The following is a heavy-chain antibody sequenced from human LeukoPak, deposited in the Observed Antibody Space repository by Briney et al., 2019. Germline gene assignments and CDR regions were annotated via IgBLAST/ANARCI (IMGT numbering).Heavy chain of an antibody. V-gene: IGHV1-2*02. J-gene: IGHJ4*02. CDR1: GYTFTGYY. D-gene: IGHD3-16*01. CDR3: ARSPFYDYVWGSYPPSDY. CDR2: INPNSGCT. Sequence: GASVKVSCKASGYTFTGYYMHWVRQAPGQGLEWMGWINPNSGCTNYAQKFQGRVTMTRDTSISTAYMELSRLRSDDTAVYYCARSPFYDYVWGSYPPSDYWGQGTLVTVSS.